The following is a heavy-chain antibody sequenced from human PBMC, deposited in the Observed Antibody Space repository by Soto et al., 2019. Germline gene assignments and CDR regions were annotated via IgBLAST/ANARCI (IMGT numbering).Heavy chain of an antibody. CDR2: IIPLFGTA. CDR1: GVTFSSET. CDR3: ATELGDNPASPFDS. V-gene: IGHV1-69*01. D-gene: IGHD2-21*01. J-gene: IGHJ4*02. Sequence: QVQLVQSGAEVKKPGSSVKVSCKASGVTFSSETISWVRQAPGQGLEWVGGIIPLFGTANYAQKFQGRVTITADESTSTLYIELSSLRSDDTAVYYFATELGDNPASPFDSWGQGNLVTVS.